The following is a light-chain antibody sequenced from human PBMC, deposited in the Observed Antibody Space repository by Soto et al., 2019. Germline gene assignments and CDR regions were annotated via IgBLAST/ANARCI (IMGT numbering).Light chain of an antibody. J-gene: IGLJ2*01. V-gene: IGLV1-44*01. Sequence: QSVLTQPPSASGTPGQRITISFSGSNSNIGDNTVNWFQQLPGMAPRLLISTNNQRPSGVPDRFTASKSGTSGSLAISGLQSEDEADSYCASWDDKLNGVVFGGGTKLTVL. CDR2: TNN. CDR3: ASWDDKLNGVV. CDR1: NSNIGDNT.